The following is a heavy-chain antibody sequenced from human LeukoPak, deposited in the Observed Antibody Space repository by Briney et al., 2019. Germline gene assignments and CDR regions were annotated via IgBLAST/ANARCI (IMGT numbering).Heavy chain of an antibody. CDR3: ARVVRRLDYSNHQLPDY. J-gene: IGHJ4*02. D-gene: IGHD4-11*01. CDR2: FDPEDGET. CDR1: GYTLTELS. V-gene: IGHV1-24*01. Sequence: ASVKVSCKVSGYTLTELSMHWVRQAPGKGLEWMGGFDPEDGETIYAQKFQGRVTMTEGTSTDTAYMELSSLRSEDTAVYYCARVVRRLDYSNHQLPDYWGQGTLVTVSS.